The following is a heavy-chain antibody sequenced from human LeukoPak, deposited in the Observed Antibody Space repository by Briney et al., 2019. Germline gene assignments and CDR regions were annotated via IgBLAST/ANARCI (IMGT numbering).Heavy chain of an antibody. CDR1: GYSFTSYW. CDR3: ARLKGVTHDFDY. Sequence: GESLKISCKGSGYSFTSYWFGWVRQMPGKGLVWMGIIFPGDSDTRYSPSFQGQVTISADKSISTAYLQWSSLKAADTAMYYCARLKGVTHDFDYWGQGTLVTVSS. CDR2: IFPGDSDT. V-gene: IGHV5-51*01. D-gene: IGHD3-10*01. J-gene: IGHJ4*02.